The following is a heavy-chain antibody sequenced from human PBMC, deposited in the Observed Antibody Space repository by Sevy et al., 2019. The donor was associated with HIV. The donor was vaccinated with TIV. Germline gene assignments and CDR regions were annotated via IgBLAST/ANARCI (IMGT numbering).Heavy chain of an antibody. V-gene: IGHV3-30-3*01. CDR3: PRPVSSSLSARSSNFFDP. D-gene: IGHD6-6*01. CDR1: GFTFSSYA. Sequence: GGSLRLSCAASGFTFSSYAMHWVRQAPGKGLEWVAVISYDGSNKYYADSVKGRFTISSDNSKNTLYLRMNSLRGEGTAMYYCPRPVSSSLSARSSNFFDPRGQGTLVTVSS. J-gene: IGHJ5*02. CDR2: ISYDGSNK.